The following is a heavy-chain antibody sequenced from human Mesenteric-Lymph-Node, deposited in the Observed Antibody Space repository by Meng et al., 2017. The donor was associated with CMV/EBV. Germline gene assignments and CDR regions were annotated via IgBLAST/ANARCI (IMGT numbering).Heavy chain of an antibody. Sequence: SCVASGFTFSSHWMHWVRQAPGKGLEWVSRIDAGGSSTGYADSVKGRFTITRENAKDTLFLQMNSLRAEDTALYHCARGYTSSWDFDYWGQGTLVTVSS. CDR1: GFTFSSHW. J-gene: IGHJ4*02. CDR2: IDAGGSST. D-gene: IGHD6-13*01. V-gene: IGHV3-74*01. CDR3: ARGYTSSWDFDY.